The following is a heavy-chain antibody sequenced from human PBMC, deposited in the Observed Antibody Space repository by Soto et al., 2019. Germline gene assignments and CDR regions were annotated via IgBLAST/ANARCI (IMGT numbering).Heavy chain of an antibody. CDR2: INAGNGNT. CDR3: ARGPDGYYDSSQGWFDP. CDR1: GYTFTSYA. V-gene: IGHV1-3*01. Sequence: QVQLVQSGAEVKKPGASVKVSCKASGYTFTSYAMHWVRQDPGQRLEWMGWINAGNGNTKYSQKFQGRVTITRDTSASTADMELSSLRSEDTAVYYCARGPDGYYDSSQGWFDPWGQGTLVTVSS. D-gene: IGHD3-22*01. J-gene: IGHJ5*02.